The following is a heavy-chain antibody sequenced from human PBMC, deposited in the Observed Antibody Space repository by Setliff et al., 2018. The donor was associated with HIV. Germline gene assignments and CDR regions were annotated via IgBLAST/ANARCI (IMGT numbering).Heavy chain of an antibody. CDR3: ARSPPTTFWSGYTYYYYMDV. Sequence: SETLSLTCTVSGGSISSYYWSWIRQPPGKGLEWIGYIYYSGSTNYNPPLKSRVTISVDTSKNQFSLRLSSVTAADTAVYYCARSPPTTFWSGYTYYYYMDVWGKGTTVTVSS. CDR2: IYYSGST. J-gene: IGHJ6*03. V-gene: IGHV4-59*12. CDR1: GGSISSYY. D-gene: IGHD3-3*01.